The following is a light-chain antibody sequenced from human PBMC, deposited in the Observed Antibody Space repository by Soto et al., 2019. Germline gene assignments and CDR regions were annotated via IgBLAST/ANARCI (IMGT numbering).Light chain of an antibody. CDR1: NIESTG. CDR3: QVWHSGSDQDV. V-gene: IGLV3-21*02. J-gene: IGLJ1*01. CDR2: DDS. Sequence: SYELTQPPSVSVAPGQTAAISCGGANIESTGVHWYQQKPGQAPVLVVYDDSDRPSEIPERFSGSNSGNTATLTISRVEAGDEADYYCQVWHSGSDQDVFGAGTKVTVL.